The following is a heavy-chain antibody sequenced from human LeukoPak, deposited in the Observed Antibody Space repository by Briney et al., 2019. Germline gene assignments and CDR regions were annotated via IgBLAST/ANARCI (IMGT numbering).Heavy chain of an antibody. D-gene: IGHD1-7*01. CDR3: ARESWNYYFDY. Sequence: PSETLSLTCTVSGGAISSGGYYWSWIRQHPGKGLEWIGYIYYSGSTYYNPSLKSRVTISVDTSKNQFSLKPSSVTAADTAVYYCARESWNYYFDYWGQGTLVTVSS. CDR1: GGAISSGGYY. J-gene: IGHJ4*02. CDR2: IYYSGST. V-gene: IGHV4-31*03.